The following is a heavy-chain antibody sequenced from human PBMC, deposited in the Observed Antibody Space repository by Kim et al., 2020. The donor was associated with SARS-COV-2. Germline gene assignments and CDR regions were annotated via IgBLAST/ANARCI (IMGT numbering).Heavy chain of an antibody. CDR2: ISYDGSNK. V-gene: IGHV3-30*04. D-gene: IGHD1-7*01. J-gene: IGHJ6*01. Sequence: GGSLRLSCAASGFTFSSYAMHWVRQAPGKGLEWVAVISYDGSNKYYADSVKGRFTISRDNSKNTLYLQMNSLRAEDTAVYYCARDPNWNSLPLCYYSGM. CDR1: GFTFSSYA. CDR3: ARDPNWNSLPLCYYSGM.